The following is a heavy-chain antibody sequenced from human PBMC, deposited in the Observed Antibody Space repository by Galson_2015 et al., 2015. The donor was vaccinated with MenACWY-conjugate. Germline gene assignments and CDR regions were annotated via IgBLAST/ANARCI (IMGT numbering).Heavy chain of an antibody. CDR1: GFTFTGYE. D-gene: IGHD5-18*01. V-gene: IGHV3-48*03. CDR2: ISKSGSPI. Sequence: SLRLSCAASGFTFTGYEFNWVRQAPGTGLEWLSYISKSGSPIYYADSVKGRFTISRDNIKKSLLLEMNSLRAGDTGVYYCARVGTWIHQYFYYMDVWGKGTTVTVSS. J-gene: IGHJ6*03. CDR3: ARVGTWIHQYFYYMDV.